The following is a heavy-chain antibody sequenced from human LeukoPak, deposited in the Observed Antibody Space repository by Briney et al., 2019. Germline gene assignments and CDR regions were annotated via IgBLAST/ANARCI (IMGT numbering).Heavy chain of an antibody. Sequence: GASVNVSCKASGYTFTGYYMHWVRQAPGQGLEWMGWINLNSGGTNYAQKFQGWVTMTRDTSISTAYMELSRLRSDDTAVYYCARDQCSGGSCSHAFDIWGQGTMVTVSS. CDR3: ARDQCSGGSCSHAFDI. V-gene: IGHV1-2*04. CDR2: INLNSGGT. J-gene: IGHJ3*02. CDR1: GYTFTGYY. D-gene: IGHD2-15*01.